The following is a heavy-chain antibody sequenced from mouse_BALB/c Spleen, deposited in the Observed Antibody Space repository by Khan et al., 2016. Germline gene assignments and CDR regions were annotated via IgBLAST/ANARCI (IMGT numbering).Heavy chain of an antibody. V-gene: IGHV9-3-1*01. CDR3: ARSQTARATGFAY. CDR1: GYTFTNYG. Sequence: QSQLVQSGPELKKPGETVKISCKASGYTFTNYGMNWVKQAPGKGLKWMGWINTYTGEPTYADDFKGRFAFSLETSASTAYLQINNLKNEDTATXFCARSQTARATGFAYWGQGTLVTVSA. D-gene: IGHD3-2*01. J-gene: IGHJ3*01. CDR2: INTYTGEP.